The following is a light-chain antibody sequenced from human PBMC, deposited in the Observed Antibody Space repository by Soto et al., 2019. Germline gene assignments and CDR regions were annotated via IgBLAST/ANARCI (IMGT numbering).Light chain of an antibody. J-gene: IGLJ2*01. CDR1: SGDVGGYNY. V-gene: IGLV2-14*01. CDR3: SSYISRTFVV. CDR2: DVT. Sequence: QSVLTQRAFVSGSPGQSVTISCTGTSGDVGGYNYVSWYQRHPGKAPKLIIYDVTNRPSGVSDRFSGFKSGNTASLTISGLRAEDEGDYYCSSYISRTFVVFGGGTKLTVL.